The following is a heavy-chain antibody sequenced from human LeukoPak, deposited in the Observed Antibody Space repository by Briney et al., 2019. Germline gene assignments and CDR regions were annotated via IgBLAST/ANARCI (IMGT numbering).Heavy chain of an antibody. Sequence: PGGSLRLSCAASGFTVSNNYMSWVRQAPGKELEWVSVIYSGGGTYYADSVKGRFTISRDNSKNTLYLQMNSLRAEDTAVYYCARDDGSMVRGVRSQQGNYYYYGMDVWGQGTTVTVSS. CDR2: IYSGGGT. D-gene: IGHD3-10*01. J-gene: IGHJ6*02. CDR3: ARDDGSMVRGVRSQQGNYYYYGMDV. CDR1: GFTVSNNY. V-gene: IGHV3-66*01.